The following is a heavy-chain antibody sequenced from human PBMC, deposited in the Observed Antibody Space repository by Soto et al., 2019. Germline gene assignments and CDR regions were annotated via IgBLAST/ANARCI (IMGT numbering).Heavy chain of an antibody. J-gene: IGHJ4*02. CDR2: ISYDGSNT. Sequence: PGGSLRLSCSASGFTFSSYGMHWVRQAPGKGLEWVAVISYDGSNTYYLDSVKGRFTIPRDNSKSTLSLQMDSLRPEDTAVYYCAKVSLVGATSEAYDYWGQGTLVTVS. CDR3: AKVSLVGATSEAYDY. D-gene: IGHD1-26*01. V-gene: IGHV3-30*18. CDR1: GFTFSSYG.